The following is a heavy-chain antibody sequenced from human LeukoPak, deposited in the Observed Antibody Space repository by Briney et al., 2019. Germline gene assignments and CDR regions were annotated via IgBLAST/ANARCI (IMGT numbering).Heavy chain of an antibody. V-gene: IGHV3-15*01. J-gene: IGHJ4*02. D-gene: IGHD6-13*01. CDR1: GFTFSSYA. CDR2: IKSKTDGGTT. Sequence: GGSLRLSCAASGFTFSSYAMSWVRQAPGKGLEWVGRIKSKTDGGTTDYAAPVKGRFTISRDDSKNTLYLQMNSLKTEDTAVYYCTSRIAAANYYFDYWGQGTLVTVSS. CDR3: TSRIAAANYYFDY.